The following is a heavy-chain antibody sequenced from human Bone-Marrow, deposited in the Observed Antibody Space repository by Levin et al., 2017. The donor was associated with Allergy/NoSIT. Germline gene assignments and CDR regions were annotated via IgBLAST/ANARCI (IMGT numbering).Heavy chain of an antibody. V-gene: IGHV3-21*01. Sequence: GESLKISCAASGFTFSSYSMNWVRQAPGKGLEWVSSISSSSSYIYYADSVKGRFTISRDNAKNSLYLQMNSLRAEDTAVYYCARARSTMVRGEDYWGQGTLVTVSS. D-gene: IGHD3-10*01. CDR3: ARARSTMVRGEDY. J-gene: IGHJ4*02. CDR2: ISSSSSYI. CDR1: GFTFSSYS.